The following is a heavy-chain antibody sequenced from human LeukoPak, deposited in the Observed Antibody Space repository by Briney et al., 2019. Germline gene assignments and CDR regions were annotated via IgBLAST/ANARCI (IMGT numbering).Heavy chain of an antibody. J-gene: IGHJ4*02. CDR3: AKYQEPLTGYRKFPIDY. V-gene: IGHV3-30-3*02. CDR2: ISYDGGKQ. CDR1: GFTFNSYG. Sequence: GGSLRLSCAASGFTFNSYGMNWVRQAPGKGLEWVAVISYDGGKQYYADSVKGRFTISRDNSKNTLYLQMNSLRAEDTAVYYCAKYQEPLTGYRKFPIDYWGQGTLVTVSS. D-gene: IGHD3-9*01.